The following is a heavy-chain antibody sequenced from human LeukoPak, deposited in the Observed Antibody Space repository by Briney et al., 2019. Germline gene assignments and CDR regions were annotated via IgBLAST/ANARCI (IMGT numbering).Heavy chain of an antibody. D-gene: IGHD4-11*01. Sequence: GGSLRLSCAASGFTFSSYGMSWVRQAPGKGLEWVSAISGSGGTTNFADSVKGRFTISRDNSKNTLYLQMNSLRAEDTAVYYCARDLDYGMTTVTAPSDYWGQGTLVTVSS. J-gene: IGHJ4*02. CDR2: ISGSGGTT. CDR1: GFTFSSYG. CDR3: ARDLDYGMTTVTAPSDY. V-gene: IGHV3-23*01.